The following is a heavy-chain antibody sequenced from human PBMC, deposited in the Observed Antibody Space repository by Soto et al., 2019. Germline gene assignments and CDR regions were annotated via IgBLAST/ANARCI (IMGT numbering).Heavy chain of an antibody. D-gene: IGHD2-15*01. J-gene: IGHJ4*02. Sequence: GESLKISCTGFEYRFSDYWIGWVRQMPGKGLEWMGVIYPADSDIRYSPSFQGQVTMSVDKSIRTAYLQWSSLRASDTAMYYCARQKDSCNAGRCYADYWGQGTQVTVSS. CDR1: EYRFSDYW. CDR3: ARQKDSCNAGRCYADY. V-gene: IGHV5-51*01. CDR2: IYPADSDI.